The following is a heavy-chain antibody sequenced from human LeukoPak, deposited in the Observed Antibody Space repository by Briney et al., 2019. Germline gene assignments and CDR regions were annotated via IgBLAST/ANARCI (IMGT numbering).Heavy chain of an antibody. CDR3: ARDPYGSNAFDI. CDR2: IYYSGST. J-gene: IGHJ3*02. CDR1: GGSISSYY. V-gene: IGHV4-59*01. Sequence: SETLSLTCIVSGGSISSYYWSWIRQPPGKGLEWIGYIYYSGSTNYDPSLKSRVTISIDTSKNRFSLRLTSVTAADTAVYYCARDPYGSNAFDIWGQGTVVTVCS. D-gene: IGHD4-17*01.